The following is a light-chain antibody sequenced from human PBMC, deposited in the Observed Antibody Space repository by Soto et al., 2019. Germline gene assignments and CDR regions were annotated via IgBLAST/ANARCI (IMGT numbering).Light chain of an antibody. V-gene: IGKV3-20*01. CDR2: GSS. CDR1: QSVSSSY. J-gene: IGKJ4*01. Sequence: EIVLTQSPGSLSLSPGDRATLSCRASQSVSSSYLAWYQQKPGQAPMLLIYGSSSRATGIPDRFSGSGSETDFTLTISRLEDEDFAMYYCHQYDSSPLTFGGGTKVDIK. CDR3: HQYDSSPLT.